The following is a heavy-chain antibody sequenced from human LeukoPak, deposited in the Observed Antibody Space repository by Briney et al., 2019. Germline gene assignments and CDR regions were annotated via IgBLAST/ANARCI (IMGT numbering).Heavy chain of an antibody. J-gene: IGHJ4*02. D-gene: IGHD1-1*01. V-gene: IGHV3-7*01. CDR3: ARDLASNWNEGLDY. CDR2: IKQDGSEK. CDR1: GFTFSSYW. Sequence: GGSLRLSXAASGFTFSSYWMSWVRQAPGKGLEWVANIKQDGSEKYYVDSVKGRFAISRDNAKNSLYLQMNSLRAEDTAVYNCARDLASNWNEGLDYWGQGTLVTVSS.